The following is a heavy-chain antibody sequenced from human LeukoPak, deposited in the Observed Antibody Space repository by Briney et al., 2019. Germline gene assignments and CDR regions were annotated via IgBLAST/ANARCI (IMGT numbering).Heavy chain of an antibody. CDR3: ARDKDEDYDTSGMFQH. Sequence: ASVKVSCKASGGTFSSYAISWVRQAPGQGLEWMGGIIPIFGTANYAQKFQGRVTITADGSTSTVYMEMSSLRSDDTAVYWCARDKDEDYDTSGMFQHWGQGTLVTVSS. V-gene: IGHV1-69*13. D-gene: IGHD3-22*01. CDR1: GGTFSSYA. J-gene: IGHJ1*01. CDR2: IIPIFGTA.